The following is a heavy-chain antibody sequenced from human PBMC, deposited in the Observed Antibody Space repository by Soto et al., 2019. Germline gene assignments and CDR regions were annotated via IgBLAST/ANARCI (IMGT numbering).Heavy chain of an antibody. CDR3: ARALRVRGVIKYYYYGMDV. V-gene: IGHV3-21*01. Sequence: GGSLRLSCAASGFTFSSYSMNWVRQAPGKGLEWVSSISSSSYIYYADSVKGRFTISRDNAKNSLYLQMNSLRAEDTAVYYCARALRVRGVIKYYYYGMDVWGQGTTVTVSS. D-gene: IGHD3-10*01. J-gene: IGHJ6*02. CDR1: GFTFSSYS. CDR2: ISSSSYI.